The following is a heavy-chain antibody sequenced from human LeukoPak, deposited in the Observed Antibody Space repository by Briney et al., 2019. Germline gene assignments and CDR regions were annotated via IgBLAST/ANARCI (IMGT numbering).Heavy chain of an antibody. CDR2: IYYSGST. V-gene: IGHV4-39*01. D-gene: IGHD5-18*01. Sequence: SETLSLTCAVYGGSFSSYYWGWIRQPPGKGLEWIGSIYYSGSTYYNPSLKSRVTISVDTSKNQFSLRLSSVTAADTAVYYCARGVLNVDTAMVSAPDYWGQGTLVTVSS. J-gene: IGHJ4*02. CDR3: ARGVLNVDTAMVSAPDY. CDR1: GGSFSSYY.